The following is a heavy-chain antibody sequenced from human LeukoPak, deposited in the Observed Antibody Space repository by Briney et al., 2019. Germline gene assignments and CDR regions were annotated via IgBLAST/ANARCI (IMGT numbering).Heavy chain of an antibody. J-gene: IGHJ5*02. V-gene: IGHV3-21*01. CDR3: ARDKQLVRRPGWFDP. CDR1: GFTFSSYS. Sequence: GGSLRLSCAASGFTFSSYSTNWVRQAPGKGLEWVSSISSSSSYIYYADSVKGRFTISRDNAKNSLYLQMNSLRAEDTAVYYCARDKQLVRRPGWFDPWSQGTLVTVSS. CDR2: ISSSSSYI. D-gene: IGHD6-13*01.